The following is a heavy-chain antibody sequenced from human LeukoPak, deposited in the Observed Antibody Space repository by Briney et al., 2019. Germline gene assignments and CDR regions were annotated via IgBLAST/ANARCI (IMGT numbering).Heavy chain of an antibody. Sequence: GGSLRRSCAASGFTFSSYSMNWVRQAPGKGLEWVSSISSSSSYIYYADSVKGRFTISRDNAKNSLYLQMNSLRAEDTAVYYCARDLSSSTSWGNFDYWGQGTLVTVSS. V-gene: IGHV3-21*01. CDR2: ISSSSSYI. D-gene: IGHD2-2*01. J-gene: IGHJ4*02. CDR3: ARDLSSSTSWGNFDY. CDR1: GFTFSSYS.